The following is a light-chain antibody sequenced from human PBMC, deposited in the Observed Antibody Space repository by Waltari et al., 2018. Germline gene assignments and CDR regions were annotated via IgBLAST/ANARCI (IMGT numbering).Light chain of an antibody. CDR1: SGDIGAHNH. J-gene: IGLJ1*01. V-gene: IGLV2-14*03. Sequence: SALTQSASVSGSPGQSIAISCTGTSGDIGAHNHVSWYQHYPGKAPKLMIYDVTKSPSGVSDRCSGSKSGNTASLTISGLQAEDEADYYCCSYTTTLTYVFGSGTKVTVL. CDR2: DVT. CDR3: CSYTTTLTYV.